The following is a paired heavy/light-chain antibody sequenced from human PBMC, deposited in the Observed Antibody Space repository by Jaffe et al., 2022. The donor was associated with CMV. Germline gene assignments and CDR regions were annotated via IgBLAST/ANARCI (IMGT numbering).Light chain of an antibody. CDR3: QVWDSSSDHSGV. V-gene: IGLV3-21*04. J-gene: IGLJ3*02. Sequence: SYVLTQPPSVSVAPGKTARITCGGNNIGSKSVHWYQQKPGQAPVLVIYYDSDRPSGIPERFSGSNSGNTATLTISRVEAGDEADYYCQVWDSSSDHSGVFGGGTKLTVL. CDR2: YDS. CDR1: NIGSKS.
Heavy chain of an antibody. CDR3: ARDAGLRLFDHGDAFDI. D-gene: IGHD3-9*01. J-gene: IGHJ3*02. V-gene: IGHV4-4*07. CDR1: GGSISSYY. CDR2: IYTSGST. Sequence: QVQLQESGPGLVKPSETLSLTCTVSGGSISSYYWSWIRQPAGKGLEWIGRIYTSGSTNYNPSLKSRVTMSVDTSKNQFSLKLSSVTAADTAVYYCARDAGLRLFDHGDAFDIWGQGTMVTVSS.